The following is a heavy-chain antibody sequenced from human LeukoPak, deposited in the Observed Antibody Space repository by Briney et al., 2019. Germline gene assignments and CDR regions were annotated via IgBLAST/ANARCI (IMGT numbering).Heavy chain of an antibody. D-gene: IGHD3-16*01. J-gene: IGHJ6*03. CDR1: GYSISSGDY. V-gene: IGHV4-38-2*01. CDR2: IYHSGST. Sequence: PSETLSLTCAVSGYSISSGDYWAWIRQPPGKGLEWIGSIYHSGSTYYNPSLKSRVTISVDTSKNQFSLKLSSVTAADTAVYFCARGGYYYYYMDVWGKGTTVTFSS. CDR3: ARGGYYYYYMDV.